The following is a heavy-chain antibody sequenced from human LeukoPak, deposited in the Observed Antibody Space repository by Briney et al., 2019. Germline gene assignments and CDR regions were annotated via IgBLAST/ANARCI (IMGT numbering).Heavy chain of an antibody. CDR3: ARPFTMVRGVIGYYLDY. D-gene: IGHD3-10*01. CDR2: IYYSGST. V-gene: IGHV4-39*01. Sequence: SETLSLTCTVSGGSISSSSYYWGWIRQPPGKGLEWIGSIYYSGSTYYNPSLKSRVTISVDTSKNQFSLKLSSVTAADTAVYYCARPFTMVRGVIGYYLDYWGQGTLVTVSS. CDR1: GGSISSSSYY. J-gene: IGHJ4*02.